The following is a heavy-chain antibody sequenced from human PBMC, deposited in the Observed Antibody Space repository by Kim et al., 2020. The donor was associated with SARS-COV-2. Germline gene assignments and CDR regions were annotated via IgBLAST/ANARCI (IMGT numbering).Heavy chain of an antibody. CDR2: IYYSGST. J-gene: IGHJ4*02. Sequence: SETLSLTCTVSGGSISSSSYYWGWIRQPPGKGLEWIGSIYYSGSTYYNPSLKSRVTISVDTSKNQFSLKLSSVTAADTAVYYCVRPSYYYDSSGISDIWGQGTLVTVSS. CDR1: GGSISSSSYY. V-gene: IGHV4-39*01. CDR3: VRPSYYYDSSGISDI. D-gene: IGHD3-22*01.